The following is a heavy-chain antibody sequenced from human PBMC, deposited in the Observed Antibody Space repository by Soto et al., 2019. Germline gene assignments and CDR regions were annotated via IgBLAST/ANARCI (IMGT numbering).Heavy chain of an antibody. CDR3: AKGPNTNVGWPYYFES. Sequence: GXSLRLSCVASGFSLANYPMNWVRQTPGKGLEWISYSSPRGDTIYYADSVEGRFTISRDNARNSLSLHMSSLRDEDSALYYCAKGPNTNVGWPYYFESWGQGVQVTVSS. J-gene: IGHJ4*02. V-gene: IGHV3-48*02. CDR1: GFSLANYP. D-gene: IGHD6-19*01. CDR2: SSPRGDTI.